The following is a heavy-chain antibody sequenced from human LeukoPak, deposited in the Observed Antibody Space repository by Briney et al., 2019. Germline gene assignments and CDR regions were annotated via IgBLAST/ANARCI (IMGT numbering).Heavy chain of an antibody. CDR1: GGSISSYS. Sequence: SETLSLTCAASGGSISSYSWSWIRQPPGKGLEWIGYIHYGGSTNYNPSLKSRVTISVDTSKNKFSLKLSSVTAADTAVYYCARHGGETIVATILHAFDIWGQGTMVTVSS. D-gene: IGHD5-12*01. V-gene: IGHV4-59*08. CDR2: IHYGGST. CDR3: ARHGGETIVATILHAFDI. J-gene: IGHJ3*02.